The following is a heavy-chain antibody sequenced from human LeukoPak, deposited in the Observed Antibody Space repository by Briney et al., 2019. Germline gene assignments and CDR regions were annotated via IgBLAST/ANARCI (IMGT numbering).Heavy chain of an antibody. CDR2: IYYSGST. CDR1: GGSISSGGYS. Sequence: PSETLSLTCTVSGGSISSGGYSWSWIRQHPGKGLEWIGYIYYSGSTYYNPSLKSRVTISVDTSKNQFSLKLSSVTAADTAVYYCCKGGNYYCYGMDVWGQGTLVTVSS. V-gene: IGHV4-31*03. CDR3: CKGGNYYCYGMDV. D-gene: IGHD3-16*01. J-gene: IGHJ6*02.